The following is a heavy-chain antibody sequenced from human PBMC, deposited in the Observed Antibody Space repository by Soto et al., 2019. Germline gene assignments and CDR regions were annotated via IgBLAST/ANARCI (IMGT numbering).Heavy chain of an antibody. Sequence: EVQLLESGGGLVQPGGSLRLSCAASGFTFSSYAMRWVRQAPVKGLEWVSAISGSGGSTYYADSVKGRFTISRDNSKNXXYLQMNSLRAEDTAVYYCARRGSGSYYDYWGQGTLVTVSS. CDR2: ISGSGGST. CDR3: ARRGSGSYYDY. CDR1: GFTFSSYA. J-gene: IGHJ4*02. D-gene: IGHD1-26*01. V-gene: IGHV3-23*01.